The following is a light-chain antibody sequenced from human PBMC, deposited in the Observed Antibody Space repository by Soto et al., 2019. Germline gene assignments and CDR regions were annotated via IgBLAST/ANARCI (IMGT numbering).Light chain of an antibody. CDR3: QQAHSFPLS. J-gene: IGKJ4*01. V-gene: IGKV1-12*01. Sequence: DIHMTQSPSSVSASVGDRVTITCRASQGMSTWLAWYQQKPGKAPTLLIYAASRLLSGGPSRFSGRGSGTDFTLTISSLQPEDFGTYYCQQAHSFPLSFGGGTTVEIK. CDR2: AAS. CDR1: QGMSTW.